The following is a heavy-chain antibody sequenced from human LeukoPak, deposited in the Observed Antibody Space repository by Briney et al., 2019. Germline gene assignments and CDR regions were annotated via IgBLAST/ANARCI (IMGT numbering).Heavy chain of an antibody. V-gene: IGHV4-34*01. Sequence: PSETLSLTCAVYGGSFSGYYWSWIRQPPGKGLEWIGEINHSGSTNYNPSLKSRVTISVDTSKNQFSLQLYSVTPEDTAVYYCSRDFDYWGQGTLVTVSA. J-gene: IGHJ4*02. CDR1: GGSFSGYY. CDR2: INHSGST. CDR3: SRDFDY.